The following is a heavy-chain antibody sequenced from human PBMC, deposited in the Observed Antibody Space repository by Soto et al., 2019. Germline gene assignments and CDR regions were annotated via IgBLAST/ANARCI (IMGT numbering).Heavy chain of an antibody. V-gene: IGHV3-30*18. CDR2: ISYDGSNK. Sequence: PGGSLRLSCAASGFTFSSYGMHWVRQAPGKGLEWVAVISYDGSNKYYADSVKGRFTISRDNSKNTLYLQMNSLRAEDTAVYYCAKDHYHTYYDFWSGYYTGRDYYYGMAVWGQGTTVTVSS. CDR3: AKDHYHTYYDFWSGYYTGRDYYYGMAV. D-gene: IGHD3-3*01. CDR1: GFTFSSYG. J-gene: IGHJ6*02.